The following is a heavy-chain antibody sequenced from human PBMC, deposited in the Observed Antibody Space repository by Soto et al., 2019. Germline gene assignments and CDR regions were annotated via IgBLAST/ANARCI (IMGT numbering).Heavy chain of an antibody. CDR1: GFTCSSYS. CDR3: VRGDKGGFDL. J-gene: IGHJ3*01. CDR2: IHSNGSTI. Sequence: PGGSLRLSCAASGFTCSSYSMNWVRQAPGQGLVWVSHIHSNGSTITYADSVKGRFTISRDNAKNTLYLQMNSLRAEDTAVYYCVRGDKGGFDLWGQGTTVTVSS. D-gene: IGHD2-21*02. V-gene: IGHV3-74*01.